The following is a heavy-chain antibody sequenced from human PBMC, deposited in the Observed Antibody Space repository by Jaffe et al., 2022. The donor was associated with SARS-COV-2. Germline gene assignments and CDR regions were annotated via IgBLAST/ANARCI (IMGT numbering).Heavy chain of an antibody. Sequence: QVQLVESGGGVVQPGRSLRLSCAASGFTFSSYAMHWVRQAPGKGLEWVAVISYDGSNKYYADSVKGRFTISRDNSKNTLYLQMNSLRAEDTAVYYCARGDYYDSSGDGFDYWGQGTLVTVSS. J-gene: IGHJ4*02. CDR1: GFTFSSYA. D-gene: IGHD3-22*01. CDR2: ISYDGSNK. V-gene: IGHV3-30*04. CDR3: ARGDYYDSSGDGFDY.